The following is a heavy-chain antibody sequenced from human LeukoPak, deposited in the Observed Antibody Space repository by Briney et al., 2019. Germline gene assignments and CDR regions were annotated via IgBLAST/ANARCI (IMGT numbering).Heavy chain of an antibody. CDR2: ISGSGGST. V-gene: IGHV3-23*01. CDR3: AKGGGYSYGPGYGMDV. Sequence: GGSLRLSCAASGFTFSSYAVSWVRQAPGKGLEWVSGISGSGGSTYYADSVKGRFTISRDNSKNTLYLQMNSLRAEDTAVYYCAKGGGYSYGPGYGMDVWGQGTTVTVSS. D-gene: IGHD5-18*01. J-gene: IGHJ6*02. CDR1: GFTFSSYA.